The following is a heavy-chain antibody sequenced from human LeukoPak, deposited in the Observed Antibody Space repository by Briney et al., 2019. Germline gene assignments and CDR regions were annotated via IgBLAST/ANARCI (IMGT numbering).Heavy chain of an antibody. CDR2: ISGSGGNT. CDR1: GFTFSSYA. V-gene: IGHV3-23*01. D-gene: IGHD4-11*01. J-gene: IGHJ3*01. Sequence: GGSLRLSCAASGFTFSSYAMSWVRQAPGKGLEWVSGISGSGGNTYYADSVKGRFTISRDNSKNTLYLQMNSLRAEDAAVYYCANEYSKGDVWGQGTMVTVSS. CDR3: ANEYSKGDV.